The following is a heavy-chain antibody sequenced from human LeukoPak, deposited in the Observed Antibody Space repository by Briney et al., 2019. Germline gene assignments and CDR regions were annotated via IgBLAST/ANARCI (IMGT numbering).Heavy chain of an antibody. CDR3: ASRDKGYYYGMDV. J-gene: IGHJ6*02. V-gene: IGHV3-66*01. Sequence: GGSLRLSCAASGFPFANHAMSWVRQPPGKGLEWVSLIYSGGSTYYADSVKGRFTISRDNSKNTLYLQMNSLRAEDTAVYYCASRDKGYYYGMDVWGRGTTVTVSS. CDR1: GFPFANHA. CDR2: IYSGGST. D-gene: IGHD5-24*01.